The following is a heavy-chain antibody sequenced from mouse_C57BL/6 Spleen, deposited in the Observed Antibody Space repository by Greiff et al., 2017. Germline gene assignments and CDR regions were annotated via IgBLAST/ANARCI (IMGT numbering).Heavy chain of an antibody. D-gene: IGHD2-4*01. J-gene: IGHJ3*01. CDR1: GFNIKDYY. CDR3: ALYYDYGEGWFAY. Sequence: EVKVVESGAELVKPGASVKLSCTASGFNIKDYYMHWVKQRTEQGLEWIGRIDPEDGETKYAPKFQGKATITADTSSNTAYLQLSSLTSEDTAVYYCALYYDYGEGWFAYWGQGTLVTVSA. CDR2: IDPEDGET. V-gene: IGHV14-2*01.